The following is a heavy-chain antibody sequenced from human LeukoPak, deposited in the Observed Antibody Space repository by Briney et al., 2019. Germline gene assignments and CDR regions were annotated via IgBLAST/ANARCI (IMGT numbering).Heavy chain of an antibody. CDR3: ARGLAVAHNWFDP. CDR1: GYTFTGYY. J-gene: IGHJ5*02. CDR2: INPNSGGT. Sequence: ASVKVSCKASGYTFTGYYMYWVRQAPGQGLEWMGWINPNSGGTNYAQKFQGRVTMTRDTSISTAYMELSRLRSDDTAVYYCARGLAVAHNWFDPWAQGTLVHVSS. V-gene: IGHV1-2*02. D-gene: IGHD6-19*01.